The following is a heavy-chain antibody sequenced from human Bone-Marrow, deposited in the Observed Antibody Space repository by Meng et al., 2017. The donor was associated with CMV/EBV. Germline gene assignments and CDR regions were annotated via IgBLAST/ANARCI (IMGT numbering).Heavy chain of an antibody. Sequence: GGSLRLSCAASGFTFSSYWMHWVRQAPGKGLVWVSRINSDGSSTSYADSVKGRFTISRDNAKNTLYLQMNSLRAEDTAVYYCASPYYDFWSGPYAFEIWGQGTMVTVSS. CDR1: GFTFSSYW. CDR2: INSDGSST. J-gene: IGHJ3*02. D-gene: IGHD3-3*01. CDR3: ASPYYDFWSGPYAFEI. V-gene: IGHV3-74*01.